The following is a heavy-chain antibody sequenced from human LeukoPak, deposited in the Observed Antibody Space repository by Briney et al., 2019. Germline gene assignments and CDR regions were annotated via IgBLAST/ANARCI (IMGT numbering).Heavy chain of an antibody. CDR1: GGSFSGYY. Sequence: SETLSLTCAVYGGSFSGYYWSWIRQPPGKGLEWIGEINHSGSTNYNPSLKSRVTISVDTSKNQFSLKLSSVTAADTAVYYCARHPPFMYWFDPWGQGTLVTVSS. V-gene: IGHV4-34*01. J-gene: IGHJ5*02. CDR2: INHSGST. CDR3: ARHPPFMYWFDP.